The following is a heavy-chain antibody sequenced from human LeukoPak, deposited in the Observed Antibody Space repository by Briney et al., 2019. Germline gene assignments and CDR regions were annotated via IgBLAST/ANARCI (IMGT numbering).Heavy chain of an antibody. CDR1: GGSISSGSYY. CDR3: ARHPEYYYDSSGYPP. Sequence: SETLSLTCTVSGGSISSGSYYWSWIRQPAGKGLEWIGRIYTSGNTNYNPSLQSRVTISLDTSKNQFSLKLSSVTAADTAVYYCARHPEYYYDSSGYPPWGQGTLVTVSS. D-gene: IGHD3-22*01. J-gene: IGHJ5*02. V-gene: IGHV4-61*02. CDR2: IYTSGNT.